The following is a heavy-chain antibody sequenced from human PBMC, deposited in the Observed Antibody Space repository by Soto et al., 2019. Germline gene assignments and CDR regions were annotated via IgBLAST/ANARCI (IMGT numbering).Heavy chain of an antibody. CDR2: IIPIFGTA. CDR3: ASGRDYGYYAARGNGYAFDS. D-gene: IGHD4-17*01. V-gene: IGHV1-69*01. CDR1: GGTFSSYA. J-gene: IGHJ3*02. Sequence: QVQLVQSGAEVKKPGSSVKVSCKASGGTFSSYAISWVRQAPGQGLEWMGGIIPIFGTANYAQKFQGRVTITVDESTRTAYMVLNSLRSEDTAVYYCASGRDYGYYAARGNGYAFDSWGQGTMVTVSS.